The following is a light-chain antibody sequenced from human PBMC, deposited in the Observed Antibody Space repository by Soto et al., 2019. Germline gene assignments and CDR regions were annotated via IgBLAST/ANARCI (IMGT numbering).Light chain of an antibody. J-gene: IGKJ1*01. CDR1: ESVNSD. CDR3: QQYKMWWT. V-gene: IGKV3-15*01. CDR2: GAY. Sequence: DIGMTQSPSALSVSPGERATLSCRASESVNSDLAWYQQKPGQAPRLLIYGAYTRATGIPARFSGSGSGTEFTLTISSLQSEDFAVYYCQQYKMWWTFGQGTRVEIK.